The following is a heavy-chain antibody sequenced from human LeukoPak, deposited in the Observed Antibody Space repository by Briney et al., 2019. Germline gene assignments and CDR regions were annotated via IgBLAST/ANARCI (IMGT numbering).Heavy chain of an antibody. V-gene: IGHV4-31*03. CDR3: ARALTRSSGYYLSPRPLDY. J-gene: IGHJ4*02. CDR2: IYYSGST. Sequence: SQTLSLTCTVSGGSISSGGSYWSWIRQHPGKGLEWIGYIYYSGSTYYNPSLKSRVTISVDTSKNQFSLKLSSVTAADTAVYYCARALTRSSGYYLSPRPLDYWGQGPLVTVSS. D-gene: IGHD3-22*01. CDR1: GGSISSGGSY.